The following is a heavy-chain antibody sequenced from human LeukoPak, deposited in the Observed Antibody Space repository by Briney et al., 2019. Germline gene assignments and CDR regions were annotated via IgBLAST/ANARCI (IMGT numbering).Heavy chain of an antibody. CDR3: AQASIAATGIFDY. CDR2: ISGSGGST. D-gene: IGHD6-13*01. CDR1: GFTVSSSY. J-gene: IGHJ4*02. V-gene: IGHV3-23*01. Sequence: GGSLRLSCAASGFTVSSSYMSWVRQAPGKGLEWVSAISGSGGSTYYADSVKGRFTISRDNSKNTLYLQMNSLRAEDTAVYYCAQASIAATGIFDYWGQGTPVTASS.